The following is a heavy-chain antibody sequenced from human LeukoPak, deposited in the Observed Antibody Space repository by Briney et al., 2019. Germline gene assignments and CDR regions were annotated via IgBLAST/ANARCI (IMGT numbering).Heavy chain of an antibody. CDR3: ASLEREAAGTTPRNWFDP. CDR2: IYYSGST. Sequence: PSETLSLTCTVSGGSISSSSYYWGWIRQPPGKGLEWIGSIYYSGSTYYNPSLKSRVTISVDTSKNQFSLKLSSATAADTAVYYCASLEREAAGTTPRNWFDPWGQGTLVTVSS. CDR1: GGSISSSSYY. D-gene: IGHD6-13*01. V-gene: IGHV4-39*01. J-gene: IGHJ5*02.